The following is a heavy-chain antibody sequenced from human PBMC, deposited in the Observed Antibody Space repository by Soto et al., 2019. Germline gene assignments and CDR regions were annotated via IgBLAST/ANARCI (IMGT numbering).Heavy chain of an antibody. CDR2: VIPIFGTA. J-gene: IGHJ3*02. CDR1: GGTFSTDT. Sequence: QVHLVQSGAEVKKPGSSVKVSCRASGGTFSTDTITWVRQAPGVGLEWMGGVIPIFGTATYAQKFQGRVTITADESTTTAYMELSGLRSEDTDVYYCARRGDQVYLNAFDIWGQGTRVTVSS. CDR3: ARRGDQVYLNAFDI. D-gene: IGHD1-20*01. V-gene: IGHV1-69*01.